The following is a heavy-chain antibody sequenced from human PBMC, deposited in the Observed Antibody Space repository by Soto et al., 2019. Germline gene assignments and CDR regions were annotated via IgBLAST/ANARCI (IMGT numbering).Heavy chain of an antibody. CDR3: ATFGWEYDYYVFPYI. Sequence: GASVKVSCKASGYTFTSYYMHWVRQAPGQGIERMGIINPSGGSTSYAQKFQGRVTMTRDTSTSTVYMELSSLRSEDTAGYYCATFGWEYDYYVFPYIWGQGTMVTVSS. D-gene: IGHD3-10*02. CDR2: INPSGGST. J-gene: IGHJ3*02. CDR1: GYTFTSYY. V-gene: IGHV1-46*01.